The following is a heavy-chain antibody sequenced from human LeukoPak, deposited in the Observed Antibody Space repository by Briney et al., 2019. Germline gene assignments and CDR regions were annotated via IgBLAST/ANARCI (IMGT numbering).Heavy chain of an antibody. CDR2: IYSGGST. CDR1: GLTVSSTY. CDR3: ARDLLEWYFDY. Sequence: GGSLRLSCAASGLTVSSTYMSWVRQTPGKGLEWVSVIYSGGSTYYADSVKGRFTLSRDNSKNTLYLQMNSLRAEDTAVYYCARDLLEWYFDYWGQGTLVTVSS. J-gene: IGHJ4*02. V-gene: IGHV3-66*01. D-gene: IGHD3-3*01.